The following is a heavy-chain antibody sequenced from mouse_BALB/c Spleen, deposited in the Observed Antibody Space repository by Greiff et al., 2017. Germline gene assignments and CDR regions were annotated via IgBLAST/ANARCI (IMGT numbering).Heavy chain of an antibody. CDR1: GYSITSDYA. V-gene: IGHV3-2*02. Sequence: EVKLQESGPGLVKPSQSLSLTCTVTGYSITSDYAWNWIRQFPGNKLEWMGYISYSGSTSYNPSLKSRISITRDTSKNQFFLQLNSVTTEDTATYYCARNYGSSDYYAMDYWGQGTSVTVSS. D-gene: IGHD1-1*01. J-gene: IGHJ4*01. CDR3: ARNYGSSDYYAMDY. CDR2: ISYSGST.